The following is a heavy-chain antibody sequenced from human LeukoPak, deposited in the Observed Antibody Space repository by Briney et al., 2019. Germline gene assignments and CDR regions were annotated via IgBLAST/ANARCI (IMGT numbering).Heavy chain of an antibody. J-gene: IGHJ4*02. V-gene: IGHV3-23*01. CDR3: AKDDLARYYDFWSGYAY. D-gene: IGHD3-3*01. Sequence: GGSLRLSCAASGFTFSSYAMSWVRQAPGKGLEWVSASGSTYYADSVKGRFTISRDNSKNTLYLQMNSLRAEDTAVYYCAKDDLARYYDFWSGYAYWGQGTLVTVSS. CDR1: GFTFSSYA. CDR2: SGST.